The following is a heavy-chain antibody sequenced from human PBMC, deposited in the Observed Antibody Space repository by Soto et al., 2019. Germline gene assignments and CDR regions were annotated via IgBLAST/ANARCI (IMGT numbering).Heavy chain of an antibody. CDR1: GFTFSSYW. J-gene: IGHJ6*02. V-gene: IGHV3-7*05. Sequence: GGSLRLSCAASGFTFSSYWMSWVRQAPGKGLEWVANIKQDGSEKYYVDSVKGRFTISRDNAKNSLYLQMNSLRAEDTAVYYCARALGLGSDYDFWSGYYYGMDVWGQGTTVTVSS. CDR2: IKQDGSEK. CDR3: ARALGLGSDYDFWSGYYYGMDV. D-gene: IGHD3-3*01.